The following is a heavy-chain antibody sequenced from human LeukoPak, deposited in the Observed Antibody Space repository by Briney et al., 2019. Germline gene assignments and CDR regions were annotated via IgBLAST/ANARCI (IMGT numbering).Heavy chain of an antibody. CDR1: GFTLSSYA. CDR2: ISSGGTT. J-gene: IGHJ4*02. CDR3: AKDRASGNYFDY. D-gene: IGHD1-14*01. V-gene: IGHV3-23*01. Sequence: TGGSLRLSCAASGFTLSSYAMSWVRQAPGQGLEWVSAISSGGTTYYAASVKGRFTISRDNSKNTLYLQLNSLRAEDTAIYYCAKDRASGNYFDYWGQGTLVTVSS.